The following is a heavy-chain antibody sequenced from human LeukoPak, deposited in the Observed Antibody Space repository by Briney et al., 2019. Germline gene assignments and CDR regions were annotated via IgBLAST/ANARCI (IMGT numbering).Heavy chain of an antibody. D-gene: IGHD7-27*01. CDR1: GFTVSSNY. Sequence: PGGSLRLSCAASGFTVSSNYMSWVRQAPGKGLEWVSYISHTGTTMYYADSVKGRFTLSRDNARNSLYLQMNSLRAEDTAVYYCARGHWGLDSWGQGTLVSVSS. V-gene: IGHV3-11*04. CDR2: ISHTGTTM. CDR3: ARGHWGLDS. J-gene: IGHJ4*02.